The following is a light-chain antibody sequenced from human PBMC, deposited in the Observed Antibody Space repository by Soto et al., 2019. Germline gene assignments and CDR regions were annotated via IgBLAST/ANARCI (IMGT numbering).Light chain of an antibody. V-gene: IGKV1-39*01. CDR3: QQSYSTPIS. CDR1: QSISSH. J-gene: IGKJ5*01. CDR2: TAS. Sequence: DIRMTQSPSSLSASVGDTVTITCRASQSISSHLNWYQQKPGKAPNLLMYTASNLQSGVPSRFSRSRSGTDFTLTISRLQPEDFATYYCQQSYSTPISFGQGTRLEIK.